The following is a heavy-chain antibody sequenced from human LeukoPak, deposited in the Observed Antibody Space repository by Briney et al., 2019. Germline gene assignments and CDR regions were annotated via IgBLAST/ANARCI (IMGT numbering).Heavy chain of an antibody. CDR1: GGSISSSSYY. CDR2: IYYSGST. Sequence: PSETLSLTCTVSGGSISSSSYYWGWIRQPPGKGLEWIGSIYYSGSTYYNPSLKSRVTISVDTSKNQFSLKLSSVTAADTAVYYCARHDDSSGWGPFDYWGQGTLVTVSS. J-gene: IGHJ4*02. CDR3: ARHDDSSGWGPFDY. D-gene: IGHD6-19*01. V-gene: IGHV4-39*01.